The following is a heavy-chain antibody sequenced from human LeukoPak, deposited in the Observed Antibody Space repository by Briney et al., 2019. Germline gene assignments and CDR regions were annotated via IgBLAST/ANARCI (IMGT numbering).Heavy chain of an antibody. CDR1: VYTFTSYD. CDR2: MNPNSGNT. V-gene: IGHV1-8*01. D-gene: IGHD2-15*01. J-gene: IGHJ4*02. Sequence: ASVTVSFKASVYTFTSYDINWVRQATGQGRAWMGWMNPNSGNTAYAQKFQGRVTMTRNTSISTAYMELSSLRSEDTAVYYCASSVYCSGGSCYSSFDYWGQGTLVTVSS. CDR3: ASSVYCSGGSCYSSFDY.